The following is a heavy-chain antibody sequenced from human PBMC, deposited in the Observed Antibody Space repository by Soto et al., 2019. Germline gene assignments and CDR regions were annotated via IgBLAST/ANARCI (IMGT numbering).Heavy chain of an antibody. CDR3: ARGHIVPTSFDF. J-gene: IGHJ4*02. CDR2: IHYSEST. D-gene: IGHD5-12*01. V-gene: IGHV4-59*01. Sequence: SETLSLTCIVSGGSISSYYWSWIRQPPGKGLEWIGCIHYSESTNYNPSLKSRVTISVDTSKNQFSLKLSSVTAADTAVYYCARGHIVPTSFDFWGQGTLVTVSS. CDR1: GGSISSYY.